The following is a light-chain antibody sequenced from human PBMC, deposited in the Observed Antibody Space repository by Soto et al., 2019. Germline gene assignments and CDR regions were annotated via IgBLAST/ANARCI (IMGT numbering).Light chain of an antibody. CDR3: QLYGSSPKT. CDR2: GAS. Sequence: EILLTQSPGTLSLSPGERATLSCRATQTISSNYLAWYQQKPGQAPKLLIHGASTRATGIPDRFSGSVSGTDFTLTISRLEPEDFAVYYCQLYGSSPKTFGQGTKVEV. CDR1: QTISSNY. J-gene: IGKJ1*01. V-gene: IGKV3-20*01.